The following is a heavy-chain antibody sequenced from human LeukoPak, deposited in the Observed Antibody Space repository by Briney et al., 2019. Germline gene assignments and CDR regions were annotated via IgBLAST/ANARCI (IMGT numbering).Heavy chain of an antibody. V-gene: IGHV4-34*01. D-gene: IGHD6-13*01. Sequence: PSETLSLTCAVYGGSFSGYYWSWIRQPPGKGLEWIGEINHSGSTNYNPSLKSRVTISVDTSKNQFSLKLSSVTAADTAVYYCAREGYSSSWYNHWGQGTLVTVSS. CDR2: INHSGST. CDR1: GGSFSGYY. J-gene: IGHJ5*02. CDR3: AREGYSSSWYNH.